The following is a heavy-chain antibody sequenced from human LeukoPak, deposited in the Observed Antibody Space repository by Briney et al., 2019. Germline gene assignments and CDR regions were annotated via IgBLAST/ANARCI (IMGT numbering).Heavy chain of an antibody. Sequence: GGSLRLSCAASGFTFSSYSMNWVRQAPGKGLEWVSSISSSSSYIYYADSVKGRFTISRDNAKNSLYLQMNSLRAEDTAVYYCARDGSNYGDYVFDYWGQGTLVTVSS. CDR3: ARDGSNYGDYVFDY. V-gene: IGHV3-21*01. CDR2: ISSSSSYI. CDR1: GFTFSSYS. D-gene: IGHD4-17*01. J-gene: IGHJ4*02.